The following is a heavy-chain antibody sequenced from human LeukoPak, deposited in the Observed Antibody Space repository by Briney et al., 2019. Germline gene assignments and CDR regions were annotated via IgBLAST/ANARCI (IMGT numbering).Heavy chain of an antibody. V-gene: IGHV4-34*01. D-gene: IGHD3-10*01. J-gene: IGHJ4*02. CDR3: ASAGLRVAMVRRSYFDY. CDR2: INHSGST. CDR1: GGSFSGYY. Sequence: SETLSLTCAVYGGSFSGYYWSWIRQPPGKGLEWIGEINHSGSTNYNPSLKSRVTISVDTSKNQFSLKLSSATAADTAVYYCASAGLRVAMVRRSYFDYWGQGTLVTVSS.